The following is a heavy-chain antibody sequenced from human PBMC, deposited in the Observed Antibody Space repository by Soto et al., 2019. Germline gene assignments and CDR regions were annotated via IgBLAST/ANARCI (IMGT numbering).Heavy chain of an antibody. CDR3: ARGGYSYGSPHDY. J-gene: IGHJ4*02. CDR1: GFTFSSYE. Sequence: GGSLRLSCAASGFTFSSYEMNWARQAPGKGLEWVSYISSSGSTIYYADSVKGRFTISRDNAKNSLYLQMNSLRAEDTAVYYCARGGYSYGSPHDYWGQGTLVTVSS. D-gene: IGHD5-18*01. CDR2: ISSSGSTI. V-gene: IGHV3-48*03.